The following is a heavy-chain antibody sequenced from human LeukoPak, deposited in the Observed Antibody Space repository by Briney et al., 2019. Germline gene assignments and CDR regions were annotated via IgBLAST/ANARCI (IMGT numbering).Heavy chain of an antibody. CDR2: INSNSIYT. J-gene: IGHJ5*02. D-gene: IGHD6-19*01. V-gene: IGHV3-21*01. Sequence: GGSLRLSCAASGLTFSSYSMNWVRQAPGNGLEWVSSINSNSIYTVYADSLTARFTISRDNANNSLYLQMNSMRAEDTAVYYCARFETVAANWFEPWGQGTLVSVSS. CDR1: GLTFSSYS. CDR3: ARFETVAANWFEP.